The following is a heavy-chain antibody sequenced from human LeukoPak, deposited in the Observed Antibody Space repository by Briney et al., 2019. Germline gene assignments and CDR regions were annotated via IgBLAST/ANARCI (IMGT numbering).Heavy chain of an antibody. CDR1: GFTFSIYA. CDR2: ISYDGSNK. D-gene: IGHD2-15*01. V-gene: IGHV3-30-3*01. Sequence: GRSLRLSCAASGFTFSIYAMHWVRQAPGKGLEWVAVISYDGSNKYYADSVKGRFTISRDNSKNTLYLQMNSLRAEDTAVYYCARGYCSGGSCYYYYGMDVWGQGTTVTVSS. CDR3: ARGYCSGGSCYYYYGMDV. J-gene: IGHJ6*02.